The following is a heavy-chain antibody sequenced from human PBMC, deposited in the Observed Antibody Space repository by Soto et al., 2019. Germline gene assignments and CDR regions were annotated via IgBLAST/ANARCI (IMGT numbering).Heavy chain of an antibody. CDR1: GFTFGDYA. V-gene: IGHV3-49*04. CDR3: TRAPRYHYYFDY. Sequence: PGGSLRLSCTASGFTFGDYAMSWVRQAPGKGLEWVGFIRSKAYGGTTEYAASVKGRFTISRDDSKSIAYLQMNSLKTEDTAVYYCTRAPRYHYYFDYWGQGTLVTVSS. CDR2: IRSKAYGGTT. D-gene: IGHD2-2*01. J-gene: IGHJ4*02.